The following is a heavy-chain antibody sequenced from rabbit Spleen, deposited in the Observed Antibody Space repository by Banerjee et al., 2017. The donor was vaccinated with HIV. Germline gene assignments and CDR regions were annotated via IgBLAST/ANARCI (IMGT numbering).Heavy chain of an antibody. D-gene: IGHD1-1*01. CDR2: IDPVFGST. V-gene: IGHV1S7*01. CDR1: GFDFSTYY. Sequence: HLKESGGGLVQPGGSLKLSCKASGFDFSTYYMSWVRQAPGKGLEWIGYIDPVFGSTYYASWVNGRFTFSSHNAQNTLYLQLNSLTAADTATYFCARDPAYASVTTYNIPVLWGPGTLVTVS. CDR3: ARDPAYASVTTYNIPVL. J-gene: IGHJ4*01.